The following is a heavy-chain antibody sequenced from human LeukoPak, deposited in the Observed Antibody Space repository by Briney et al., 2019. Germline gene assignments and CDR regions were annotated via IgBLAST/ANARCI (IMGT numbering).Heavy chain of an antibody. Sequence: GGSLRLSCVASGFSFGSYWMAWVRQAPGKGLEWVANMKHDGIEKYHVDSVKGRFTISRDNTKNSLYLHMSSLRVEDTAVYYCAREGREGYNYPALDFWGQGILVTVSS. CDR3: AREGREGYNYPALDF. CDR1: GFSFGSYW. V-gene: IGHV3-7*05. D-gene: IGHD5-24*01. J-gene: IGHJ4*02. CDR2: MKHDGIEK.